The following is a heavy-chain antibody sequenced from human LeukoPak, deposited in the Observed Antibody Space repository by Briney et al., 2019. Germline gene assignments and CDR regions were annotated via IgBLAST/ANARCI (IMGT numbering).Heavy chain of an antibody. CDR2: VSDSGDGT. CDR3: AKDRACGQWNCQGSDY. D-gene: IGHD1-7*01. CDR1: GFTFSSYA. V-gene: IGHV3-23*01. Sequence: PGGSLRLSCAASGFTFSSYAMHWVRQAPGKGLEWVLGVSDSGDGTHYADSVKGRFTISRDNSKNTLYLQMDNLSGEDTAVYYCAKDRACGQWNCQGSDYWGQGTLVTVSS. J-gene: IGHJ4*02.